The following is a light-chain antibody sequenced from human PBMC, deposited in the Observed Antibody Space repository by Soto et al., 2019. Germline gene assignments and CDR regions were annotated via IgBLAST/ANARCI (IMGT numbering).Light chain of an antibody. Sequence: QSVLTQPPSVSGAPGQTVTISCTGSSSNIGARYEVHWYQQLPGTAPKLLIYEDIKRPSGIPDRFSGSKSGASASLAITGLLSEDEAEYYCQSYDSSRSGVVFGGGTKVTVL. J-gene: IGLJ2*01. V-gene: IGLV1-40*01. CDR1: SSNIGARYE. CDR2: EDI. CDR3: QSYDSSRSGVV.